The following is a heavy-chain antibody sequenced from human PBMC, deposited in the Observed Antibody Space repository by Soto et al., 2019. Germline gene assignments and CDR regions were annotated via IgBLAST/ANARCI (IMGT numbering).Heavy chain of an antibody. Sequence: QVQLQESGPGLVKPSQTLSLTCTVSGGSISSGGYYWSWIRQHPGKGLEWIGYIYYSGGNSYNPSPMRRVTRTGDSSKNQFSLKLSSVTGADTAVSYCAMIPRYGGQGPLVTVSS. CDR2: IYYSGGN. CDR3: AMIPRY. D-gene: IGHD2-21*01. CDR1: GGSISSGGYY. V-gene: IGHV4-31*03. J-gene: IGHJ4*02.